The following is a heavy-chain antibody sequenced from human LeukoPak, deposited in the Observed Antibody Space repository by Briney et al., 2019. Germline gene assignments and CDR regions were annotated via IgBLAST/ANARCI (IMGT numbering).Heavy chain of an antibody. CDR3: ARGVAPSIAAAGTILSFDY. V-gene: IGHV4-39*07. D-gene: IGHD6-13*01. CDR1: GGSISSSSYY. J-gene: IGHJ4*02. Sequence: SSETLSLTCTVSGGSISSSSYYWGWIRQPPGKGLEWIGSIYYSGSTYYNPSLKSRVTISVDTSKNQFSLKLSSVTAADTAVYYCARGVAPSIAAAGTILSFDYWGQGTLVTVSS. CDR2: IYYSGST.